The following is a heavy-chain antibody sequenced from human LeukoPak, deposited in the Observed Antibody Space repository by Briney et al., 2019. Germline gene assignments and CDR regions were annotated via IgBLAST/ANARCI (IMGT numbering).Heavy chain of an antibody. CDR1: GFTFSNYA. CDR3: AKEKQRNFDY. Sequence: QPGGSLRLSCAAAGFTFSNYAMCWVRQAPGKGLEWVSGISGSGDSTYYGDSVKGRFTISRDNSKNPLYLQMNSLRAEDTAVYYCAKEKQRNFDYWGQGTLVTVSS. J-gene: IGHJ4*02. CDR2: ISGSGDST. V-gene: IGHV3-23*01.